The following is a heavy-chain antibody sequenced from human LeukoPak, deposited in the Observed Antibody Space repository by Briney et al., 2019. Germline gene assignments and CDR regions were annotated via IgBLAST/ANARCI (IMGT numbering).Heavy chain of an antibody. CDR3: ARVRRETYCGGDCYSGWFDP. Sequence: PSQTLSLTCAVSGGSISSGGYSWSWIRQPPGEGLEWIGYIYHSGSTYYNPSLKIRVTISVDRSKNQFSLKLSSVTAADTAVYYCARVRRETYCGGDCYSGWFDPWGQGTLVTVSS. V-gene: IGHV4-30-2*01. CDR1: GGSISSGGYS. CDR2: IYHSGST. J-gene: IGHJ5*02. D-gene: IGHD2-21*02.